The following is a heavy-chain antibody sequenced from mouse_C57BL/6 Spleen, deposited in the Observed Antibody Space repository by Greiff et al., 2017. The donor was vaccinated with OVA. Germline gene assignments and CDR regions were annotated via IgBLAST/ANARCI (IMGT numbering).Heavy chain of an antibody. CDR2: IDPSDSYT. V-gene: IGHV1-59*01. J-gene: IGHJ4*01. Sequence: QVQLKQPGAELVRPGTSVKLSCKASGYTFTSYWMHWVKQRPGQGLEWIGVIDPSDSYTNYNQKFKGKATLTVDTSSSTAYMQLSSLTSEDSAVYYCARREDYYAMDYWGQGTSVTVSS. CDR3: ARREDYYAMDY. CDR1: GYTFTSYW.